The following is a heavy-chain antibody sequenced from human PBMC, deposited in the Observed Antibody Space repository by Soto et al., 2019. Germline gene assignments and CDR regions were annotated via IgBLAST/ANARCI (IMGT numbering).Heavy chain of an antibody. D-gene: IGHD3-10*01. J-gene: IGHJ6*02. CDR1: GFTFSSYA. CDR2: ISYDGSNK. Sequence: GGSLRLSCAASGFTFSSYAMHWVRQAPGKGLEWVAVISYDGSNKYYADSVKGRFTISRDNSKNTLYLQMDSLRAEDTAVYYCASIGSGSYSYYYGMDVWGQGTTVTVSS. CDR3: ASIGSGSYSYYYGMDV. V-gene: IGHV3-30-3*01.